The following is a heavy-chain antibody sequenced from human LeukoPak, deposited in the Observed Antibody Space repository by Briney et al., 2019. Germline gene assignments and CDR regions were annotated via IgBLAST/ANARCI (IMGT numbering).Heavy chain of an antibody. D-gene: IGHD6-13*01. CDR3: ATGYSSSWRVGY. J-gene: IGHJ4*02. V-gene: IGHV3-21*05. Sequence: GGSLRLSCAASGFTFSSYAMSWVRQAPGKGLEWVSYISSSSSYTNYADSVKGRFTISRDNAKNSLYLQMNSLRAEDTAVYYCATGYSSSWRVGYWGQGTLVTVSS. CDR1: GFTFSSYA. CDR2: ISSSSSYT.